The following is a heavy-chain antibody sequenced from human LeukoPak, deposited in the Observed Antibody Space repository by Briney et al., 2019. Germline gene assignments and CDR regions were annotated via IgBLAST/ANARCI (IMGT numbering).Heavy chain of an antibody. CDR1: GASINGSEW. D-gene: IGHD6-13*01. CDR2: IYHSGSV. Sequence: PSETLSLTCAVSGASINGSEWWNWVRQPPGKGLEWIGEIYHSGSVNYNPSLKSRVAISLDKSKNQFSLKLTSVTAADTAVYFCVRDSTRDSSWFFDYWGQGTLVTVSS. V-gene: IGHV4-4*02. J-gene: IGHJ4*02. CDR3: VRDSTRDSSWFFDY.